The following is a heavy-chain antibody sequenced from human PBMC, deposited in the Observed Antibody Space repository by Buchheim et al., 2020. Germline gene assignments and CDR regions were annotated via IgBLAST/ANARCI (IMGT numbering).Heavy chain of an antibody. V-gene: IGHV4-34*01. CDR3: ARGPPGISKTGYSYYMDV. D-gene: IGHD3-9*01. J-gene: IGHJ6*03. Sequence: QVQLQQWGAGLLKPSETLSLTCAVYGGSFSDYYWSWIRQPPGKGLEWIGEINHSGSTNYNPSLKSRVTISVDTSSNQFSLNVTSVTAADTDVYYCARGPPGISKTGYSYYMDVWGKGTT. CDR2: INHSGST. CDR1: GGSFSDYY.